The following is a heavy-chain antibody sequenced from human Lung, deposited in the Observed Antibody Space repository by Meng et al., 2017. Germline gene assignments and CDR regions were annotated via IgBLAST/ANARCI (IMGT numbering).Heavy chain of an antibody. CDR1: GGSFSDYY. J-gene: IGHJ4*02. Sequence: QVQLQQWGAGLLKPSETLSPTCVVSGGSFSDYYWSWIRQPPGKGLEWIGEINHSGSTNYSPSLESRATISVDTSQNNLSLKLSSVTAADSAVYYCARGPTTMAHDFDYWGQGTLVTVSS. V-gene: IGHV4-34*01. CDR2: INHSGST. CDR3: ARGPTTMAHDFDY. D-gene: IGHD4-11*01.